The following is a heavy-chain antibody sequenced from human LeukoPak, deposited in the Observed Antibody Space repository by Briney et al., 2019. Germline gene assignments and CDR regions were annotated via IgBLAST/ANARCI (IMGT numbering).Heavy chain of an antibody. V-gene: IGHV1-2*02. Sequence: ASVKVSCKASGYTFTGYYMHWVRQAPGQGLEWMGWINPNSGGTNYAQKFQSRVTMTRDTSISTAYMELSRLRSDDTAVYYCARARAAYDYVWGSYREDAFDIWGQGTMVTVSS. CDR2: INPNSGGT. D-gene: IGHD3-16*02. J-gene: IGHJ3*02. CDR3: ARARAAYDYVWGSYREDAFDI. CDR1: GYTFTGYY.